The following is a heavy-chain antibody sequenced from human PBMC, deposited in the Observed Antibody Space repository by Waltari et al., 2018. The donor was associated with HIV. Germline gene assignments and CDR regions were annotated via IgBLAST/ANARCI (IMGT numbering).Heavy chain of an antibody. CDR2: IKEDGSEK. J-gene: IGHJ3*02. Sequence: EVQLVESGGGLVQPGGSLRLSCEATGSTASSDWMTWVRQAPGKGVEWVANIKEDGSEKGYVDSGKGRFNISRDNAKNSVYLQMNSLRAEDTAVYYCARSRSDAFDIWGQGTMVTVSS. V-gene: IGHV3-7*01. CDR3: ARSRSDAFDI. CDR1: GSTASSDW.